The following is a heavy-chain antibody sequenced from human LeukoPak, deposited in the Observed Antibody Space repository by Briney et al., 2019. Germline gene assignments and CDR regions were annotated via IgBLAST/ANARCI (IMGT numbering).Heavy chain of an antibody. CDR3: AKDEDRVSATFYDY. J-gene: IGHJ4*02. Sequence: PGGSLRLSCAASGFTFSSYAMSWVRQAPGKGLEWVSAISGSGGSTYYADSVKGRFTISRDNSENTLYLQMNSLRAEDTAVYYCAKDEDRVSATFYDYRGQGTLVTVSS. D-gene: IGHD2/OR15-2a*01. CDR1: GFTFSSYA. CDR2: ISGSGGST. V-gene: IGHV3-23*01.